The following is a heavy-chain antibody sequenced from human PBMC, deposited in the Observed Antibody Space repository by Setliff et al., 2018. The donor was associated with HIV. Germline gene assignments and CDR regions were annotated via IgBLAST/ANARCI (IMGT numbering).Heavy chain of an antibody. CDR3: ARTDYGGNSGGNYFDY. CDR2: IIPMFGTG. V-gene: IGHV1-69*05. CDR1: GGTFSSYG. Sequence: SVKVSCKTSGGTFSSYGISWVRQAPGQGLEWMGGIIPMFGTGFYAQKFQGRVTMTRDTSTSTVYMELSSLRSEDTAVYYCARTDYGGNSGGNYFDYWGQGSLVTVSS. J-gene: IGHJ4*02. D-gene: IGHD4-17*01.